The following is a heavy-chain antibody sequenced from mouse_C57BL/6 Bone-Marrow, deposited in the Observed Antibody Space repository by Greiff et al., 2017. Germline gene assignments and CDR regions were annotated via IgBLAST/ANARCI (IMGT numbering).Heavy chain of an antibody. CDR1: GYAFSSSW. J-gene: IGHJ3*01. CDR2: IYPGDGDT. D-gene: IGHD2-2*01. Sequence: VQLQESGPELVKPGASVKISCKASGYAFSSSWMNWVKQRPGKGLEWIGRIYPGDGDTNYNGKFKGKATLTADKSSSSAYMQHRSLTSVDSAVSVCSRGGYDAWFAYWGQGTLVTVSA. CDR3: SRGGYDAWFAY. V-gene: IGHV1-82*01.